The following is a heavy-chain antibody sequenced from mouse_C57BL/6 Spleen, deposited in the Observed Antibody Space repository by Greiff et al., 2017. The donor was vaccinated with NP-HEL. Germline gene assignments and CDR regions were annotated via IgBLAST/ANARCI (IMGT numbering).Heavy chain of an antibody. J-gene: IGHJ2*01. CDR2: IDPANGNT. CDR3: ARSEYYGSSYVDY. V-gene: IGHV14-3*01. Sequence: VQLKESVAELVRPGASVKLSCTASGFNIKNTYMHWVKQRPEQGLEWIGRIDPANGNTKYAPKFQGKATITADTSSNTAYLQLSSLTSEDTAIYYCARSEYYGSSYVDYWGQGTTLTVSS. D-gene: IGHD1-1*01. CDR1: GFNIKNTY.